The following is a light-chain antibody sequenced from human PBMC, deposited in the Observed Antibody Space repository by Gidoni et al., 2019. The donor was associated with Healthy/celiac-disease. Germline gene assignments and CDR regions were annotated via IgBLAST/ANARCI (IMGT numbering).Light chain of an antibody. CDR1: KSLLHSNGYSY. J-gene: IGKJ3*01. Sequence: IVMTQSPLSLPVTPGEPASISCRSSKSLLHSNGYSYLDWYLQKQGQSPQLLIYLGSNRASGGPDRFSGSGAGTDFTMKISRGEAEDVGVYYCMQALQTPLITFGPGTKVDIK. CDR3: MQALQTPLIT. CDR2: LGS. V-gene: IGKV2-28*01.